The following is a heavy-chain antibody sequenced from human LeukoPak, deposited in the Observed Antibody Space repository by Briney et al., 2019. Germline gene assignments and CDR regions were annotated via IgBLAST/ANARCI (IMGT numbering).Heavy chain of an antibody. CDR1: GGSFSGYY. CDR3: ARIFPYSSSIDY. CDR2: INHSGST. V-gene: IGHV4-34*01. D-gene: IGHD6-6*01. J-gene: IGHJ4*02. Sequence: SETLSLTCAVYGGSFSGYYWSWIRQPPGKGLEWIGEINHSGSTNYNPSLKSRVTISVDTSKNQFSLKLSSVTAADTAVYYCARIFPYSSSIDYWGQGTLVTVSS.